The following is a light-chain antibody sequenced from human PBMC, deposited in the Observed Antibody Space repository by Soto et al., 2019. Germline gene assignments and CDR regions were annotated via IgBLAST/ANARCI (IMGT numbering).Light chain of an antibody. CDR2: EDN. J-gene: IGLJ3*02. V-gene: IGLV6-57*01. CDR1: SGSIATNY. Sequence: NFMLTQPHSVSASPGKTVTISCTRSSGSIATNYVQWYQQRPGSSPTTVIYEDNQRPSGVPDRFSGSIDSSSNSASLTISGLKTEDEADYYCQSYDSSNSRRGVFGGGTKVTVL. CDR3: QSYDSSNSRRGV.